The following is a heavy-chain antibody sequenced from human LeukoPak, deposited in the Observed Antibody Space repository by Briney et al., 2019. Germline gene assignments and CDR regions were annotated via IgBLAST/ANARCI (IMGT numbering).Heavy chain of an antibody. Sequence: PGGSLSLSCAASGFTFSIFAMSWVRQSPGKGLEWVGHIKSQIDGEITAYAAAVTGRFHISRENSKNTMIVHMNSLNTEATVFFFSTTDRWDRFYDTHDAIDCCGQGTMVTASS. J-gene: IGHJ3*01. CDR1: GFTFSIFA. V-gene: IGHV3-15*01. D-gene: IGHD3-3*01. CDR3: TTDRWDRFYDTHDAIDC. CDR2: IKSQIDGEIT.